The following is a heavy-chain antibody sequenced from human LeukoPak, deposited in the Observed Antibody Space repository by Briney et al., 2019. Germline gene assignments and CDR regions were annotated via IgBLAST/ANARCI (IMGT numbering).Heavy chain of an antibody. CDR3: ARVGELLWEAYYFDY. J-gene: IGHJ4*02. CDR2: ISSSTSYI. Sequence: PGGSLRLSCAASGFTFSSYSMNWVRQAPGKGLEWVSSISSSTSYIYYTDSVKGRFTISRDNAKNSLYLQMNSLRAEDTAVYYCARVGELLWEAYYFDYWGQGTLVTVSS. D-gene: IGHD1-26*01. V-gene: IGHV3-21*01. CDR1: GFTFSSYS.